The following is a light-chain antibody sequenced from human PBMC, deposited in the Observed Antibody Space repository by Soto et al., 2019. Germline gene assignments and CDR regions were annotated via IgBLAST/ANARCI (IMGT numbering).Light chain of an antibody. CDR3: RQRSNWPALT. CDR2: DAS. J-gene: IGKJ4*01. CDR1: QSVSSY. Sequence: EIVLTQSPATLSLSPGERATLSCRASQSVSSYLAWYQQKPGQAPSLLINDASNRTTGIPARFSGSGSGTDYSLTISSLEPEEVVVYYCRQRSNWPALTFGGGTKVEIK. V-gene: IGKV3-11*01.